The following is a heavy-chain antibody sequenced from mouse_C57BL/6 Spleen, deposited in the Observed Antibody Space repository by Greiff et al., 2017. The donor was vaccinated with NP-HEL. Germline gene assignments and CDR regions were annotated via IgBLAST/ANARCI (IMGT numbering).Heavy chain of an antibody. V-gene: IGHV5-17*01. D-gene: IGHD2-4*01. Sequence: EVKLMESGGGLVKPGGSLKLSCAASGFTFSDYGMHWVRQAPEKGLEWVAYISSGSSTIYYADTVKGRFTISRDNAKNTLFLQMTSLRSEDTAMYYCARLYYDYDIYYAMDYWGQGTSVTVSS. CDR1: GFTFSDYG. CDR3: ARLYYDYDIYYAMDY. CDR2: ISSGSSTI. J-gene: IGHJ4*01.